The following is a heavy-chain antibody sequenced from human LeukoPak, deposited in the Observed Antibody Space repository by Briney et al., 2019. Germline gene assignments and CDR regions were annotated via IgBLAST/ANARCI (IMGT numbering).Heavy chain of an antibody. CDR2: INQVERT. CDR3: ARGRATPSRLFFDYYFMDL. CDR1: GRSLTGYS. D-gene: IGHD2-15*01. V-gene: IGHV4-34*01. J-gene: IGHJ6*03. Sequence: PSETLSLTCAVHGRSLTGYSWVWVRQPPGQGLEWIGEINQVERTIYSPFLENRVSISLDASKNQFFSQLTSVAAADTAAYFCARGRATPSRLFFDYYFMDLWGPGTPVTVSS.